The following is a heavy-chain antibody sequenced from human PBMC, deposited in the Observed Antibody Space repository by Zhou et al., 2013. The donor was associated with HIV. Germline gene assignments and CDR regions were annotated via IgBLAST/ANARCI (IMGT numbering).Heavy chain of an antibody. V-gene: IGHV4-34*01. CDR1: GGSFSAYY. J-gene: IGHJ6*03. CDR2: INHSGST. D-gene: IGHD6-13*01. Sequence: QVQLQQWGAGLLKPSETLSLTCAVYGGSFSAYYWSWIRQPPGKGLEWIGEINHSGSTNYNPSLKSRVTISVDTSKNQFSLKLSSVTAADTAVYYCARDPSRGYSSSYHYYYMDVWGKGTTVTVSS. CDR3: ARDPSRGYSSSYHYYYMDV.